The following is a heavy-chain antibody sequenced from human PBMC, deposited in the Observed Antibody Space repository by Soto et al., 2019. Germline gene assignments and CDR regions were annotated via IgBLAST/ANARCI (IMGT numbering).Heavy chain of an antibody. CDR3: ATRTPSVVAAMDWSWFDP. V-gene: IGHV1-24*01. D-gene: IGHD2-15*01. J-gene: IGHJ5*02. CDR2: FDPEDGET. CDR1: GYTLTELS. Sequence: ASVKVSCKVSGYTLTELSMHWVRQAPGKGLEWMGGFDPEDGETIYAQKFQGRVTMTEDTSTDTAYMELSSLRSEDTAVYYCATRTPSVVAAMDWSWFDPWGQGTLVTVSS.